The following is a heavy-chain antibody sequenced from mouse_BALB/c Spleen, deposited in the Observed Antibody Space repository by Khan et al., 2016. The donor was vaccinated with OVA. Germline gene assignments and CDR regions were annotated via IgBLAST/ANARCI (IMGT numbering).Heavy chain of an antibody. Sequence: EVELVESGGDLVKPGGSLKLSCAASGFTFSTYGMSWVRQTPDKRLEWVATVSTGGGYTYYPDSVKGRFTISRDNAKNTLYLQISSLTSEDTAMFYCARLAYYYGSEGFAYWGQGTLVTVSA. J-gene: IGHJ3*01. CDR1: GFTFSTYG. V-gene: IGHV5-6*01. CDR3: ARLAYYYGSEGFAY. CDR2: VSTGGGYT. D-gene: IGHD1-1*01.